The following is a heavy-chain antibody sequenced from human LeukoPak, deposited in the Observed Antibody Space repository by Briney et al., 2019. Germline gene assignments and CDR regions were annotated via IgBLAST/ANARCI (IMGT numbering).Heavy chain of an antibody. D-gene: IGHD1-26*01. J-gene: IGHJ4*02. CDR1: GYTLTELA. Sequence: ASVKVSCKVSGYTLTELAIHWVRQAPGKGLEWMGGFDPDDGETVYAQMFQGRVTMTEDTSSDTASMALSSLRSEDTAVYYCATGTSGSYYVGIVRPIDYWGQGTLVTVSS. CDR3: ATGTSGSYYVGIVRPIDY. V-gene: IGHV1-24*01. CDR2: FDPDDGET.